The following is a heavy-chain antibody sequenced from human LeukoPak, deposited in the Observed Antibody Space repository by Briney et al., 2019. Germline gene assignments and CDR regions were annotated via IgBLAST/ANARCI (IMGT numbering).Heavy chain of an antibody. CDR1: GGSINSYY. CDR2: VFYSGNT. J-gene: IGHJ4*02. D-gene: IGHD2-2*01. CDR3: ARGDTSCWANYFDF. V-gene: IGHV4-59*01. Sequence: PSETLSLTCTVSGGSINSYYWSWIRQPPGKGLEWIGYVFYSGNTHYNSSLRSRVTISVDTSKYQFSLKLSSVTAADTAVYYCARGDTSCWANYFDFWGQGILVTVSS.